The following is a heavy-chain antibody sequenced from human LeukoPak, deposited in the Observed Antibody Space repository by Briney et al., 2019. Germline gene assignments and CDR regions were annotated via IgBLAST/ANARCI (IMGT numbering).Heavy chain of an antibody. V-gene: IGHV4-34*01. D-gene: IGHD3-10*01. J-gene: IGHJ4*02. CDR3: ARANTKLLWFGDDY. CDR2: INHSGST. Sequence: SETLSLTCAVYGGSFSGYYWSWIRQPPGKGLEWIGEINHSGSTNYNPSLKSRVTISVDTSKNQFSLKLSSVTAADTAVYYCARANTKLLWFGDDYWGQGTLVTVSS. CDR1: GGSFSGYY.